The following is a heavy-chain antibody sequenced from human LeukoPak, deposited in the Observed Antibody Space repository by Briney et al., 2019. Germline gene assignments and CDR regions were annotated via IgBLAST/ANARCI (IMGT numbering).Heavy chain of an antibody. D-gene: IGHD6-6*01. CDR1: SGSFSGNY. CDR3: ALRNGHSSSSGDY. V-gene: IGHV4-34*01. J-gene: IGHJ4*02. CDR2: INHSGST. Sequence: PSETLSLTCDGYSGSFSGNYWSWIRQPPGKGLEWIGEINHSGSTNYNPSLKSRVTLSVDTSKNQVSLKLTSVSAADTAVYYCALRNGHSSSSGDYWGQGTLVTVSS.